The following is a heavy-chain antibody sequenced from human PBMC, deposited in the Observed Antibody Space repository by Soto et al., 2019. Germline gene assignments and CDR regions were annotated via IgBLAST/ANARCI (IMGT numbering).Heavy chain of an antibody. CDR2: INHSGST. D-gene: IGHD6-13*01. V-gene: IGHV4-34*01. Sequence: LSLTCAVYGGSFSGYYWSWIRQPPGKGLEWIGEINHSGSTNYNPSLKSRVTISVDTSKNQFSLKLSPVTAADTAVYYCASGNPYSSSWYVRNWFDPWGQGTLVTVSS. J-gene: IGHJ5*02. CDR1: GGSFSGYY. CDR3: ASGNPYSSSWYVRNWFDP.